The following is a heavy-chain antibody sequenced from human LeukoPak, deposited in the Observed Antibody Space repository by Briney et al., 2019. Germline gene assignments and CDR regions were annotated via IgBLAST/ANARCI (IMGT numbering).Heavy chain of an antibody. CDR2: ISAYNGNT. J-gene: IGHJ3*02. V-gene: IGHV1-18*01. CDR3: ARDESSGWYLPDAFDI. D-gene: IGHD6-19*01. CDR1: GYTFTSYG. Sequence: ASVKVSCKASGYTFTSYGISWVRQAPGQGLEWMGWISAYNGNTNYAQKLQGRVTMTTDTSTSTAYMELRSLRSDDTAAYYCARDESSGWYLPDAFDIWGQGTMVTVSS.